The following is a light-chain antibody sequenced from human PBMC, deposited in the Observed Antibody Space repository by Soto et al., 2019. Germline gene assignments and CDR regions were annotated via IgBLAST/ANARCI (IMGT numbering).Light chain of an antibody. Sequence: DIQMTQSPSSLSASVGDRVTITCRASQSISNYLAWYQVKPGKAPKLLIYAASTLESGVPSRFRDTVSATEFSLTITSLQPEDFETYYCQQIFDSPITFGQGTRLEIK. CDR2: AAS. J-gene: IGKJ5*01. CDR1: QSISNY. V-gene: IGKV1-9*01. CDR3: QQIFDSPIT.